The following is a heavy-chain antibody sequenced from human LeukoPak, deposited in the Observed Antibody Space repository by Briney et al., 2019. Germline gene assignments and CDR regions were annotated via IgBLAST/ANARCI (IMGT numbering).Heavy chain of an antibody. Sequence: ASVKVSCKASGYTFTGYYIHWVRQAPGQGLEWMGRINPNSGGTNYAQKFQGRDTMTRDTSISTAYMELSRLRSDDTAVYYCVRDLGRSGSDVWGQGTTVTVSS. CDR1: GYTFTGYY. J-gene: IGHJ6*02. V-gene: IGHV1-2*06. D-gene: IGHD6-25*01. CDR3: VRDLGRSGSDV. CDR2: INPNSGGT.